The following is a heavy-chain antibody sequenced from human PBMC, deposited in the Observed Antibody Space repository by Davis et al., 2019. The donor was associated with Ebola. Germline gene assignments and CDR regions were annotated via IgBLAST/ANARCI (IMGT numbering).Heavy chain of an antibody. CDR2: INAGHGNT. Sequence: ASVPVSCQASGYTFPSYAMHWVRQAPAQRREWMGWINAGHGNTKYSQKFQGRVTITRETFASTAYMELSILRPEDTAVYYCARELGGVIVLSFDYWGQGTLVTVSS. CDR1: GYTFPSYA. V-gene: IGHV1-3*01. J-gene: IGHJ4*02. D-gene: IGHD3-16*02. CDR3: ARELGGVIVLSFDY.